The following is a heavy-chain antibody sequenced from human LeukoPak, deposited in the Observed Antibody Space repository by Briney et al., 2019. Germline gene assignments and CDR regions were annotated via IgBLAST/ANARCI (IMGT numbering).Heavy chain of an antibody. CDR2: IYYSGST. CDR3: ARGGSVTRRFFFDY. CDR1: GGSISSYY. V-gene: IGHV4-59*01. J-gene: IGHJ4*02. D-gene: IGHD4-17*01. Sequence: SETLSLTCTVSGGSISSYYWSWIRQPPGKGLEWIGYIYYSGSTNYNPSLKSRVTISVDTSKNQFSLKLSSVTAADTAVYYCARGGSVTRRFFFDYWGQGTLVTVSS.